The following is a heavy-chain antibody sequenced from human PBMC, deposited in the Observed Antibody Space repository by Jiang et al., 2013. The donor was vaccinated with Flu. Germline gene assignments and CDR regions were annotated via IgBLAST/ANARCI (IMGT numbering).Heavy chain of an antibody. V-gene: IGHV6-1*01. Sequence: QTLSLTCAISGDSVSGNSAAWNWIRQSPSRGLEWLGRTYYRSKWYNDYAVSVKSRITINPDTSKNQFSLQLNSVTPEDTAVYYCARDPEPGGGTFFDYWGQGTLVTVSS. J-gene: IGHJ4*02. CDR3: ARDPEPGGGTFFDY. CDR1: GDSVSGNSAA. D-gene: IGHD2-8*02. CDR2: TYYRSKWYN.